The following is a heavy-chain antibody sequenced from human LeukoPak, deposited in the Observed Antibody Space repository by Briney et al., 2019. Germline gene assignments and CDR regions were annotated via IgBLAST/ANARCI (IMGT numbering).Heavy chain of an antibody. Sequence: PGGSLRLSCAASGFTFSSFAMSWVRQAPGKGLEWVSVISDSGGSTYYADSVKGRFTISRDNSKNTLYLQMNSLRAEDTAVYYCAKDTIVVVPAASNARANWGQGTLVTVSS. J-gene: IGHJ4*02. V-gene: IGHV3-23*01. CDR3: AKDTIVVVPAASNARAN. D-gene: IGHD2-2*01. CDR2: ISDSGGST. CDR1: GFTFSSFA.